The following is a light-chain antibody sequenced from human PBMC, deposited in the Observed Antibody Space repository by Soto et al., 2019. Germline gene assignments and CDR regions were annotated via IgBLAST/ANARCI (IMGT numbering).Light chain of an antibody. CDR2: AAS. J-gene: IGKJ1*01. Sequence: DLQMTQSPSSLSASVGDRVTITCRARQSISSYVHWYPPKPGKAPKLLIYAASSLLSGVPSTFCGSGSGTAFTLTIISLQPEDFATYYCQQSYSTPRTFGQGTKVDNK. CDR1: QSISSY. V-gene: IGKV1-39*01. CDR3: QQSYSTPRT.